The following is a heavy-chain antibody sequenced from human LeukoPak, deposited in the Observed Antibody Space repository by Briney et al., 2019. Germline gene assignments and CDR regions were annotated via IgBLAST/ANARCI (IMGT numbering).Heavy chain of an antibody. J-gene: IGHJ4*02. CDR1: GYTFTIYF. D-gene: IGHD6-13*01. Sequence: ASVTVSFTSSGYTFTIYFIHWVRQAPGQGLEWMGIINPSGRTTSYAQKFQGRVTMTRDTSTSTVYMELSSLRSEDTAVYYCARGESSTKFGYWGQGTLVTVSS. CDR3: ARGESSTKFGY. CDR2: INPSGRTT. V-gene: IGHV1-46*01.